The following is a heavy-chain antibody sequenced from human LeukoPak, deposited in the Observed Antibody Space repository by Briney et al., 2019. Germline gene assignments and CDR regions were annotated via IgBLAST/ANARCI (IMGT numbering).Heavy chain of an antibody. Sequence: ASVKVFCEASGYAFTSYGISWVRQAPGQGLEWMGWISAYNGSTNYAQKLQGRVTMTTDTSTSTAYMELRSLRSDDTAVYYCARDHSSSWYYGAFDIWGQGTMVTVSS. J-gene: IGHJ3*02. D-gene: IGHD6-13*01. CDR2: ISAYNGST. CDR3: ARDHSSSWYYGAFDI. V-gene: IGHV1-18*01. CDR1: GYAFTSYG.